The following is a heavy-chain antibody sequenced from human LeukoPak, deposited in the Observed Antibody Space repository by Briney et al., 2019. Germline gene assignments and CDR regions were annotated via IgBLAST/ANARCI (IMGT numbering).Heavy chain of an antibody. J-gene: IGHJ4*02. CDR2: IYHSGST. CDR3: AREKTSGSYWVDC. Sequence: NASETLSLTCTVSGGSISSGYHWGWIRQPPGKGLEWIGSIYHSGSTYYNPSLKSRVTISVDTSKNLFSLKLSSLTAADTAVYYCAREKTSGSYWVDCWGQGTLVTVSS. D-gene: IGHD1-26*01. V-gene: IGHV4-38-2*02. CDR1: GGSISSGYH.